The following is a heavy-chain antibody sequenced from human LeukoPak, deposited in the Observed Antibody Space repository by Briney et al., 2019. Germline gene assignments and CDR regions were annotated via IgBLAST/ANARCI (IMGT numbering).Heavy chain of an antibody. Sequence: ASVTVSCKASGYTFTSYYIHWVRQAPGQGLEWMGIINPSGGSTNYAQDFQGRVTMTRDTSTSTVYMELSSLRSEDTAVYYCARRELAGYTAYFDYWGQGTLVTVSS. CDR3: ARRELAGYTAYFDY. V-gene: IGHV1-46*01. D-gene: IGHD1-7*01. J-gene: IGHJ4*02. CDR1: GYTFTSYY. CDR2: INPSGGST.